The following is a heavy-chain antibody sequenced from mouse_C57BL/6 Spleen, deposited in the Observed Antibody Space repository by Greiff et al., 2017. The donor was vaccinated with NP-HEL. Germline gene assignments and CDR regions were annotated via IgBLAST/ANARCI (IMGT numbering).Heavy chain of an antibody. CDR2: ISSGSSTI. CDR3: ARTYYYGSSYNWYCDV. Sequence: EVQLVESGGGLVKPGGSLKLSCAASGFTFSDYGMHWVRQAPEKGLEWVAYISSGSSTIYYADTVKGRFTISRDNAKNTLFLQMTSLRSEDTAMYYCARTYYYGSSYNWYCDVWGTGTTVTVSS. CDR1: GFTFSDYG. J-gene: IGHJ1*03. V-gene: IGHV5-17*01. D-gene: IGHD1-1*01.